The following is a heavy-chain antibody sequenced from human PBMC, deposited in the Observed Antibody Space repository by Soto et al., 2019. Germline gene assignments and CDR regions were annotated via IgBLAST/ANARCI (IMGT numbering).Heavy chain of an antibody. D-gene: IGHD3-3*01. CDR1: GYTFTNYY. V-gene: IGHV1-46*04. CDR3: ATTAWQQLDALDF. Sequence: QVQLVQSGAEMKKPGASVKVSCKASGYTFTNYYMHWVRQAPGERLEWMGIIDPTGGCTTYAQTLQGRLTTPSDTPTSTPYMEPRSLTSEDTPVYYLATTAWQQLDALDFGGQGTRATASS. J-gene: IGHJ4*02. CDR2: IDPTGGCT.